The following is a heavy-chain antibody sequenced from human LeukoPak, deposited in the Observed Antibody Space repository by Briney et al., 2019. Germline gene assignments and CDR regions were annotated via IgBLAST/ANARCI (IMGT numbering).Heavy chain of an antibody. CDR1: GYSISSGYY. D-gene: IGHD6-13*01. J-gene: IGHJ4*02. V-gene: IGHV4-38-2*02. Sequence: PSETLSLTCTVSGYSISSGYYWGWIRQPPGKGLEWIGSIYHSGSTYYNPSLKSRVTISVDTSKNQFSLKLSSVTAADTAAYYCARLYSSSWFEGFDYWGQGTLVTVSS. CDR3: ARLYSSSWFEGFDY. CDR2: IYHSGST.